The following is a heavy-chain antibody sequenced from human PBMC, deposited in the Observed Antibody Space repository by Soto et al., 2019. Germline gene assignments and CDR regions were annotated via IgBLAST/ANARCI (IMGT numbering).Heavy chain of an antibody. Sequence: ASVKVSCKASGYTFTSYGISSLRQAPGQGLEWMGWISAYNGNTNYAQKLQGRVTMTTDTSTSTAYMELRSLRSDDTAVYYCARSLWFGELLLPPRVDNITPRAHYMGVCGKGTTVTVSS. CDR2: ISAYNGNT. J-gene: IGHJ6*03. CDR1: GYTFTSYG. V-gene: IGHV1-18*01. CDR3: ARSLWFGELLLPPRVDNITPRAHYMGV. D-gene: IGHD3-10*01.